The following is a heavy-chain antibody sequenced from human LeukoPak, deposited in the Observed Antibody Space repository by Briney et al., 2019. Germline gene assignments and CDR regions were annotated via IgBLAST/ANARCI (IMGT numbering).Heavy chain of an antibody. CDR3: ARVKTYSSSWYFEP. V-gene: IGHV3-66*02. Sequence: PGGSLRLSCAASGFAVSSNYMSWVRQAPGKGLEWVSVIYSGGSTYYADSVKGRFTISRDNSKNTLYLQMNSLRAEDTAVYYCARVKTYSSSWYFEPWGQGTLVTVSS. J-gene: IGHJ5*02. CDR2: IYSGGST. CDR1: GFAVSSNY. D-gene: IGHD6-13*01.